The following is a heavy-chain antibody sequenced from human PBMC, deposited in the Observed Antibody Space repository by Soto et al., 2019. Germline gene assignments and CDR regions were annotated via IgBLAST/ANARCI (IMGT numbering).Heavy chain of an antibody. D-gene: IGHD5-12*01. CDR3: ARALRSNYYFDY. CDR2: IYYSGST. J-gene: IGHJ4*02. CDR1: GGSISNHY. V-gene: IGHV4-59*08. Sequence: SETLSLTCTVSGGSISNHYWSWIRQPPGKGLEWIGSIYYSGSTYYNPSLKSRVTISVDTSKNQFSLKLSSVTAADTAVYYCARALRSNYYFDYWGQGTLVTVSS.